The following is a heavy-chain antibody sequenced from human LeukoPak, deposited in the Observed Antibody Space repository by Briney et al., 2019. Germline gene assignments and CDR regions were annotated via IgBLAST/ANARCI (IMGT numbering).Heavy chain of an antibody. Sequence: SETLSLTCTVSGGSISTYYWSWIRQPPGKGLEWIGYIFYSGSTNYNPSLKSRATISVDTSKNQFSLKLTSVTAADTAVYYCARLGNNSGWYYWGQGILVTVSS. V-gene: IGHV4-59*08. CDR2: IFYSGST. D-gene: IGHD6-19*01. CDR3: ARLGNNSGWYY. J-gene: IGHJ4*02. CDR1: GGSISTYY.